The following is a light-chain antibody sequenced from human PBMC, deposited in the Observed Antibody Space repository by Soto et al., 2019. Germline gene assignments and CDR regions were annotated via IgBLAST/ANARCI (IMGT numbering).Light chain of an antibody. CDR2: DVR. J-gene: IGLJ1*01. CDR3: SSYTSISTYV. Sequence: QSVLTQPASVSGSPGQSITISCTGTSSDVGGYNFVSWYQQHPGKAPKLMIYDVRNRPSGVSNRFSGSKSVNTASLTISGLQAEDEADYYXSSYTSISTYVFGTGTKVTVL. V-gene: IGLV2-14*01. CDR1: SSDVGGYNF.